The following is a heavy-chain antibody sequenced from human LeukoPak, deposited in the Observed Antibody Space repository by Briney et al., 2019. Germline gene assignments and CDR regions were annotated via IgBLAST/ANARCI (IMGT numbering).Heavy chain of an antibody. V-gene: IGHV3-23*01. J-gene: IGHJ4*02. D-gene: IGHD4-17*01. CDR3: ARRGESTSYGDYRFDY. Sequence: PGGSLRLYCAASGFTFSSYAMSWVRQAPGKGLEWVSAISGSGGNTYYADSVKGRFTISRDNSKNTLYLQMNSLRAEDTAVYYCARRGESTSYGDYRFDYWGQGTLVTVSS. CDR1: GFTFSSYA. CDR2: ISGSGGNT.